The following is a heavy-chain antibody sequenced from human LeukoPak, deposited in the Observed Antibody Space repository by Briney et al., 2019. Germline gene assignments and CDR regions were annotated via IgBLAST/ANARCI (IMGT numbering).Heavy chain of an antibody. CDR2: IYYSGST. CDR3: ARTKGVQWVTTQGYDAFDI. Sequence: PSETLSLTCTASGGSISSYYWSWIRQPPGKGLEWIGYIYYSGSTNYNPSPKSRVTISVDTFKNQYSLKLRSVAAAETAVDNCARTKGVQWVTTQGYDAFDIWGQGTMVTVSS. J-gene: IGHJ3*02. D-gene: IGHD6-19*01. CDR1: GGSISSYY. V-gene: IGHV4-59*01.